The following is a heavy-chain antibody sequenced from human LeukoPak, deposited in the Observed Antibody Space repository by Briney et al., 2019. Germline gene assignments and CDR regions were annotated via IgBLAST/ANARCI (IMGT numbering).Heavy chain of an antibody. D-gene: IGHD3-22*01. J-gene: IGHJ4*02. CDR2: ISYDGSNK. V-gene: IGHV3-30*04. Sequence: TGRSLRLSCAASGFTFSSYAMHWVRQAPGKGLEWVAVISYDGSNKYYADSVKGRFTISRDNSKNTLYLQMNSLRAEDTAVYYCARDTPTPRTVVVITGYFDYWGQGTLVTVSS. CDR1: GFTFSSYA. CDR3: ARDTPTPRTVVVITGYFDY.